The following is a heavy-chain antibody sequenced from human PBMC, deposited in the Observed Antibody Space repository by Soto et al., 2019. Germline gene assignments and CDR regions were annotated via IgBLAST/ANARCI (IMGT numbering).Heavy chain of an antibody. Sequence: SVKVSCKASGGTFSTYAISWVRQAPGQGLEWVGGIIPIFGTANYAQKFQGRVTITADESTSTAYMELSSLRSEDTAVYYCARAAYSYGTAYLSYYYGMDVWGQGTTVTVS. CDR2: IIPIFGTA. V-gene: IGHV1-69*13. CDR1: GGTFSTYA. J-gene: IGHJ6*02. CDR3: ARAAYSYGTAYLSYYYGMDV. D-gene: IGHD5-18*01.